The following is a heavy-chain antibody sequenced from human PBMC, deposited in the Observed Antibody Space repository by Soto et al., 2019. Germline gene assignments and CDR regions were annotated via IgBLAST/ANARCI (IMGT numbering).Heavy chain of an antibody. D-gene: IGHD1-26*01. Sequence: QVQLQESGPGLVKPSQTLSLTCTVSGGSISSGGYYWSWIRQHQGKGLEWIGYIYYSGSTYYNPSLKSRVTMSVETSKNQYSLKLSSVTAADTAVYYWAGIYSGSPGGTLRYWGQGTLVTVSS. V-gene: IGHV4-31*03. CDR1: GGSISSGGYY. CDR3: AGIYSGSPGGTLRY. CDR2: IYYSGST. J-gene: IGHJ4*02.